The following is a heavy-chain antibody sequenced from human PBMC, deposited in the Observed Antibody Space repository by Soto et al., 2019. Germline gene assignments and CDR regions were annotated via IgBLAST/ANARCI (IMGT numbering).Heavy chain of an antibody. V-gene: IGHV3-30-3*01. D-gene: IGHD2-2*02. J-gene: IGHJ6*02. CDR1: GFTFSSYA. Sequence: GGSLRLSCAASGFTFSSYAMHWVRQAPGKWLEWVAVISYDGSNKYYADSVKGRFTISRDNSKNTLYLQMNSLRAEDTAVYYCARELGPPHCSSTSCYTPPTYGMDVWGQGXTVTVYS. CDR3: ARELGPPHCSSTSCYTPPTYGMDV. CDR2: ISYDGSNK.